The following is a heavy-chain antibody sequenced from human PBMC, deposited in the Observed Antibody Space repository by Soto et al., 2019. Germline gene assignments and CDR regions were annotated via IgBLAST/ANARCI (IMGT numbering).Heavy chain of an antibody. D-gene: IGHD3-3*01. CDR1: GFTFDKYY. CDR3: VRDGRGVESPYNWFAP. CDR2: IKQDGSDE. Sequence: GGSLRLSCAASGFTFDKYYMSWVRQAPGKGLEWVANIKQDGSDEKYVDSVKGRFTISRDNAKNSLFLQMNSLRAEDTAVYYCVRDGRGVESPYNWFAPWGQGTLVTVSS. J-gene: IGHJ5*02. V-gene: IGHV3-7*01.